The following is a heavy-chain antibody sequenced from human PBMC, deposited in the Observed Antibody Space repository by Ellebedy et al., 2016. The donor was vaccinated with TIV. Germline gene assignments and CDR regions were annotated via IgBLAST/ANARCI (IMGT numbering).Heavy chain of an antibody. Sequence: PGGSLRLSCAVPGVPFSSHGMHWVRLAPGQGLERVSVIWDDGSKKKSADSVKGRFTISRDNSKNTLYLQMNSLRAEDTAVYYCVREAWKGDYYLDYWGQGTLVTVSS. CDR1: GVPFSSHG. D-gene: IGHD2-21*02. J-gene: IGHJ4*02. CDR2: IWDDGSKK. CDR3: VREAWKGDYYLDY. V-gene: IGHV3-33*01.